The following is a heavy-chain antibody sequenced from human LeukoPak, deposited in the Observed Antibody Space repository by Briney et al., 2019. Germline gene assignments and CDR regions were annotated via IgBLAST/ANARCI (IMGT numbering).Heavy chain of an antibody. CDR3: VKDVGGSYAFDY. CDR1: GFTFSRYA. D-gene: IGHD1-26*01. Sequence: PGGSLRLSCSVSGFTFSRYAMHWVRQAPGKGLEYVSGINDNGGRTHYGDSVKGRFSISRDNSKNTLHLQMSTLRAEDTALYYCVKDVGGSYAFDYWGQGILVTVAS. J-gene: IGHJ4*02. V-gene: IGHV3-64D*09. CDR2: INDNGGRT.